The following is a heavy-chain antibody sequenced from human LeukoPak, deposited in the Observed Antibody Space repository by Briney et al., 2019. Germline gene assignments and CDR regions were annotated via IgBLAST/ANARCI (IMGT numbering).Heavy chain of an antibody. J-gene: IGHJ3*02. CDR3: ARDLRPSWYSSGPGYAFDI. D-gene: IGHD6-19*01. V-gene: IGHV4-34*01. Sequence: KPSETLSLTCAVYGGSFSGYYWSWIRQPPGKGLEWIGEINHSGSTNYNPSLKSRVTISVDTSKNQFSLKLSSVTAADTAVYYCARDLRPSWYSSGPGYAFDIWGQGTMVTVSS. CDR1: GGSFSGYY. CDR2: INHSGST.